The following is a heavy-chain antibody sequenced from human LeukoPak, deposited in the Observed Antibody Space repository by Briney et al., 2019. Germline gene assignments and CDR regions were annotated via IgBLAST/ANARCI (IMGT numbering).Heavy chain of an antibody. CDR3: ARENSGSYREFDY. CDR2: IYTSGST. Sequence: KSSETLSLTCTVSGGPISSYYWSWIRQPAGKGLEWIGRIYTSGSTNYNPSLKSRVTMSVDTSKSQFSLKLSSVTAADTAVFYCARENSGSYREFDYWGQGTLVTVSS. J-gene: IGHJ4*02. V-gene: IGHV4-4*07. CDR1: GGPISSYY. D-gene: IGHD1-26*01.